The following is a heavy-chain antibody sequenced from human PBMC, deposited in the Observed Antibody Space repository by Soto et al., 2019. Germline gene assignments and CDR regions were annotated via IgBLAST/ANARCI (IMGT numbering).Heavy chain of an antibody. J-gene: IGHJ5*02. V-gene: IGHV4-59*01. CDR1: GGSISSYY. CDR2: IYYSGST. CDR3: ARDRSAKNWLVP. Sequence: SETLSLTCTVSGGSISSYYWSWIRQPPGKGLEWIGYIYYSGSTTYNPSFKLRVTISVDTSKNQFSLKLSSATAADTVVYYCARDRSAKNWLVPWGQGTLVTGSS.